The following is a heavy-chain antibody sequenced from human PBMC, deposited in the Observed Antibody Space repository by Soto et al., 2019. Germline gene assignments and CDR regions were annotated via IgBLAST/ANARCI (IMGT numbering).Heavy chain of an antibody. J-gene: IGHJ4*02. CDR3: ARRDTSGFLRYFDN. V-gene: IGHV1-69*06. CDR1: GGTFSSFINYP. D-gene: IGHD3-3*01. CDR2: TVPNVGTV. Sequence: ASVKVSCKSSGGTFSSFINYPINWVRQAPGQGLEWMGGTVPNVGTVNYAQKFRGKVTITADKSTGTAYMELSSLRSEDTALYYCARRDTSGFLRYFDNWGQGTQVTVSS.